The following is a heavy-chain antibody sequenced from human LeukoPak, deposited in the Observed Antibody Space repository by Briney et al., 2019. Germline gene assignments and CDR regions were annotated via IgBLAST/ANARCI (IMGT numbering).Heavy chain of an antibody. V-gene: IGHV4-4*07. CDR2: IYSSGSN. CDR3: ARDRRWFDP. Sequence: SETLSLTCTVSGGSISGYFWTWIRQPAGKGLEWIGRIYSSGSNNYNPSLKSRVTMSLDTSKNHFSLNLTSVTAADTAVYYCARDRRWFDPWGQGTLVTVSS. CDR1: GGSISGYF. J-gene: IGHJ5*02.